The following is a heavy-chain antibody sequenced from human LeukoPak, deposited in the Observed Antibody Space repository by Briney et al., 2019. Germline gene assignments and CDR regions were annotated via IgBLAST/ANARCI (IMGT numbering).Heavy chain of an antibody. V-gene: IGHV1-46*01. Sequence: ASVKVSCKASGYTFTTCFMHWLRQAPGQGLEWMGLINPVTGATSNAQKFQGRVTPTRDTSTSTFYMELSSLTSDDTAMYYCARRHAGQWLDFFDYWGQGTLVTVSS. J-gene: IGHJ4*02. CDR1: GYTFTTCF. CDR3: ARRHAGQWLDFFDY. CDR2: INPVTGAT. D-gene: IGHD6-19*01.